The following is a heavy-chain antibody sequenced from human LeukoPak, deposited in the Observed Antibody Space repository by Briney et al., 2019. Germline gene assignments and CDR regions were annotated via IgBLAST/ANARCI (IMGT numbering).Heavy chain of an antibody. Sequence: SETLSLTCTASGGSISSYYWSWIRQPPGKGLEWIGFIYYSGSTNYNPSLKSRVTISVDTSKNQFSLKLSSVTAADTAVYYCARHGSQRNYDFWSGPNWFDPGGQGTLVTVSS. CDR3: ARHGSQRNYDFWSGPNWFDP. V-gene: IGHV4-59*08. D-gene: IGHD3-3*01. J-gene: IGHJ5*02. CDR2: IYYSGST. CDR1: GGSISSYY.